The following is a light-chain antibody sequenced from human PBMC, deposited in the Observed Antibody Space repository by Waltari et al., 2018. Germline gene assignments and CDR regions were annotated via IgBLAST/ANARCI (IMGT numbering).Light chain of an antibody. CDR2: QDN. CDR1: KLGDKY. V-gene: IGLV3-1*01. CDR3: QAWDSSIVV. J-gene: IGLJ2*01. Sequence: SYELPQSPSVSVSPGQTASIPCSGDKLGDKYACWSPQKPGQSPVLVIYQDNKRPSGIPERFSGSNSGITATLTISGTQAMDEADYYCQAWDSSIVVFGGGTKLTVL.